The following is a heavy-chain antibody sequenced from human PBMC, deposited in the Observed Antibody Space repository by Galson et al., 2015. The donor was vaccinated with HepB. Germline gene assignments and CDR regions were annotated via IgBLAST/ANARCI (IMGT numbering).Heavy chain of an antibody. CDR2: IWYDGSNK. CDR1: GFTFSSYG. D-gene: IGHD4-17*01. CDR3: ARVGWTTVTTGWFDP. V-gene: IGHV3-33*01. J-gene: IGHJ5*02. Sequence: SLRLSCAASGFTFSSYGMHWVRQAPGKGLEWVAVIWYDGSNKYYADSVKGRFTISRDNSKNTLYLQMNSLRAEDTAVYYCARVGWTTVTTGWFDPWGQGTLVTVSS.